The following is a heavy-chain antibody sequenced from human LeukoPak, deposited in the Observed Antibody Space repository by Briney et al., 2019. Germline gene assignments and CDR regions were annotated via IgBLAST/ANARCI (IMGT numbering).Heavy chain of an antibody. CDR3: ASSLTSGHIHDFDY. CDR1: GGSISSYY. V-gene: IGHV4-59*01. CDR2: LSYSGST. J-gene: IGHJ4*02. Sequence: PSETLSLTCTVSGGSISSYYWSWIRQPPGKGLEWIGYLSYSGSTYYNPSLKSRVTTSLDTSKNQFSLRLRSVTAADTAVYYCASSLTSGHIHDFDYWGQGTLVTVSS. D-gene: IGHD1-1*01.